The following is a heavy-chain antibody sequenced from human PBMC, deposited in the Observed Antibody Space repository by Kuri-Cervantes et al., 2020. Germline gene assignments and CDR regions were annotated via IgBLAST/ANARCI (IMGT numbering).Heavy chain of an antibody. Sequence: GESLKISCAASGFTFSSYAMHWVRQAPGKGLEWVAVISYDGSNKYYADSVKGRFTISRDNSKNTPYLQMNSLRAEDTAVYYCARDAVDVFDIWGQGTMVTVSS. D-gene: IGHD4-17*01. CDR3: ARDAVDVFDI. CDR2: ISYDGSNK. V-gene: IGHV3-30-3*01. CDR1: GFTFSSYA. J-gene: IGHJ3*02.